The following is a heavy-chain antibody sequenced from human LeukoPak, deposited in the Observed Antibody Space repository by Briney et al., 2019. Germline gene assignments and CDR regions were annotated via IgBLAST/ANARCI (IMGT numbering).Heavy chain of an antibody. V-gene: IGHV4-61*02. D-gene: IGHD3-22*01. CDR2: IYTCGST. CDR3: ARGAYYYDSSGYYQIDY. J-gene: IGHJ4*02. Sequence: PSETLSLTCTVSGGSISSGSYYWSWIRQPAGKGLEWIGRIYTCGSTNYNPSLKSRVTISVDTSKNQFSLKLSSVTAADTAVYYCARGAYYYDSSGYYQIDYWGQGTLVTVSS. CDR1: GGSISSGSYY.